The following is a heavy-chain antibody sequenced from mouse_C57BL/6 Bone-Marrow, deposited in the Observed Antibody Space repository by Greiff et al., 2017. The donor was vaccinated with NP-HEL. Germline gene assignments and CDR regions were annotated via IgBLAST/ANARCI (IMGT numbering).Heavy chain of an antibody. Sequence: QVQLQQPGAELVKPGASVKLSCKASGYTFTSYWMHWVKQRPGQGLEWIGMIHPNSGSTNYNEKFKSKATLTVDKSSSTAYMQLSSLTSEDSAVYYFAKKTSTAWFAYWGQGTLVTVSA. D-gene: IGHD4-1*02. CDR2: IHPNSGST. CDR1: GYTFTSYW. CDR3: AKKTSTAWFAY. V-gene: IGHV1-64*01. J-gene: IGHJ3*01.